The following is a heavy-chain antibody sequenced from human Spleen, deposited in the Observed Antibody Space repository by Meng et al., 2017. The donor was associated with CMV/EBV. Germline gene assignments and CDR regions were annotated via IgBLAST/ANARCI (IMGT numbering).Heavy chain of an antibody. CDR3: AREGIGAVAGNQPPFDY. Sequence: GGSLRLSCAASGFTFSSYAMSWVRQAPGKGLEWVSGISGKGASTYYADSLKGRFTMSRDNSKNTLYLQMNSLRAEDTAVYYCAREGIGAVAGNQPPFDYWGQGTLVTVSS. D-gene: IGHD6-19*01. CDR1: GFTFSSYA. CDR2: ISGKGAST. V-gene: IGHV3-23*01. J-gene: IGHJ4*02.